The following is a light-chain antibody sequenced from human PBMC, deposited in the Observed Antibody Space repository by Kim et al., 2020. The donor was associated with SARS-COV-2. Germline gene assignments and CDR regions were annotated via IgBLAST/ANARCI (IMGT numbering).Light chain of an antibody. J-gene: IGKJ4*01. CDR3: QQYDDPPLT. Sequence: SASVGDRVTITCQASQDIKNHLNWYQHKPGKAPNVLIYDASNLETGVPSRFTGGGSGTDFTFTINSLQPEDIATYYCQQYDDPPLTFGGGTRVEI. CDR1: QDIKNH. CDR2: DAS. V-gene: IGKV1-33*01.